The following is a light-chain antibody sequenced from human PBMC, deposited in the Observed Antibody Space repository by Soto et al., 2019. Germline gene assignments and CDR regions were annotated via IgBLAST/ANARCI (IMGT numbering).Light chain of an antibody. Sequence: QSVLTQPASVSGSPGQSITISCTGTSTDVGGYKYVSWYQQRPGKAPKLLLYDVASRPSGVSDRFSGSKSGNTASLIISGLQAEDEADYYCISYTISDTYVFGAGTKVTVL. CDR3: ISYTISDTYV. CDR1: STDVGGYKY. V-gene: IGLV2-14*01. J-gene: IGLJ1*01. CDR2: DVA.